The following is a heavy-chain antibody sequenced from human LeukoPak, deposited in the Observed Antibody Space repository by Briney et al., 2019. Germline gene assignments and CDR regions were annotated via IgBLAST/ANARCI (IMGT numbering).Heavy chain of an antibody. Sequence: ASVKVSCKTSGGTFTSYAITWVRQAPGQGLEWMGKIIPISGTTNYAQKFQGRVTFTADESTSTAYMELSSLRSEDTALFYCARKLRLGGNWFDPWGQGTLVTVSS. J-gene: IGHJ5*02. CDR3: ARKLRLGGNWFDP. V-gene: IGHV1-69*13. CDR2: IIPISGTT. CDR1: GGTFTSYA. D-gene: IGHD1-26*01.